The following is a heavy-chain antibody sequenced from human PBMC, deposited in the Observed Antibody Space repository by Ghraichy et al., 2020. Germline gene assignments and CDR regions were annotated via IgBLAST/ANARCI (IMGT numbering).Heavy chain of an antibody. V-gene: IGHV3-48*02. J-gene: IGHJ4*02. CDR1: GFSFSGHS. CDR3: ARGFESGAFLIDY. D-gene: IGHD1-26*01. Sequence: GVSLRLSCAASGFSFSGHSTHWVRQAPGRGLEWVSYITSSSSNTLYADSVKGRFTISRDNAKNSLYLQMNSLRDEDTAVYFCARGFESGAFLIDYWGQGTLVTVSP. CDR2: ITSSSSNT.